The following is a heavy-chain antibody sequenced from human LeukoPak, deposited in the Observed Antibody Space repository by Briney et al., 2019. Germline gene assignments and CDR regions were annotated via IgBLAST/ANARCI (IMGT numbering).Heavy chain of an antibody. Sequence: GGSLRLSCAASDFSFSSYAMHWVCQAPGKGLEWVAVISSDGSNKYYADSVKGRFTISRDNSKSTLYLQMNSLRAEDTAVYYCAKIGSYSVLGAYYFDSWGQGTLVTVSS. CDR1: DFSFSSYA. CDR2: ISSDGSNK. D-gene: IGHD1-26*01. V-gene: IGHV3-30-3*02. CDR3: AKIGSYSVLGAYYFDS. J-gene: IGHJ4*02.